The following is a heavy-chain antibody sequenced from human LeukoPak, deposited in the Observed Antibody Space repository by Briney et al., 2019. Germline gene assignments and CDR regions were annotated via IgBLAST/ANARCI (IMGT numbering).Heavy chain of an antibody. Sequence: GGSLRLSCAASGFTFSSYEMNWVRQAPGKGLEWVSYISSSGSTIYYADSVKGRFTISRDNAKNSLYLQMNSLRAEDTAVYYCAKSPRVTMVRGAYYFDYWGQGTLVTVSS. CDR3: AKSPRVTMVRGAYYFDY. V-gene: IGHV3-48*03. D-gene: IGHD3-10*01. CDR1: GFTFSSYE. CDR2: ISSSGSTI. J-gene: IGHJ4*02.